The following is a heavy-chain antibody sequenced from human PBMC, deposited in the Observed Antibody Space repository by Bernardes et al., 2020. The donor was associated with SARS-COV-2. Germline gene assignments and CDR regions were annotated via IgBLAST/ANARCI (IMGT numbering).Heavy chain of an antibody. V-gene: IGHV1-2*02. D-gene: IGHD6-25*01. CDR2: IDPNSGGT. Sequence: ASVKDSCKASGYTFTDYYMHWVRQAPGQGLEWMGWIDPNSGGTKCTQKFQGRVTMTRDTSISTAYMELSRLRSDDTAVYYCARRYKSGFSAFDIWGQGTMVTVSS. CDR3: ARRYKSGFSAFDI. J-gene: IGHJ3*02. CDR1: GYTFTDYY.